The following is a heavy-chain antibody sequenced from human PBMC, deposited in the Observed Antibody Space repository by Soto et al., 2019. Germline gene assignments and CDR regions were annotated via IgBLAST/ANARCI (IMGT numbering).Heavy chain of an antibody. CDR3: ARGLSGDKVDY. CDR2: FYDRGST. D-gene: IGHD7-27*01. Sequence: QVQLQESGPGLVKPSQTLSLTCTVSGGSISSGDYYWIWIRQSPGKGLEWIGHFYDRGSTYRNRSLNRRVFILVDTSKNQFSLNLNSVTAADTAVYYCARGLSGDKVDYWGRGTLVTVSS. CDR1: GGSISSGDYY. V-gene: IGHV4-30-4*01. J-gene: IGHJ4*02.